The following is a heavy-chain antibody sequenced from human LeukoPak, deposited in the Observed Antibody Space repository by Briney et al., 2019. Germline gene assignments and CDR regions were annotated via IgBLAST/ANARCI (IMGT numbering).Heavy chain of an antibody. V-gene: IGHV1-2*02. CDR1: GYTFTGCY. Sequence: ASVKVSCKASGYTFTGCYMHWVRQAPGQGLEWMGWINPNSGGTNYAQRFQGRVTMTRDTSISTAYMELSRLRSDDTAVYYCARALPRIAVAGTPKSNWFDPWGQGTLVTVSS. D-gene: IGHD6-19*01. J-gene: IGHJ5*02. CDR3: ARALPRIAVAGTPKSNWFDP. CDR2: INPNSGGT.